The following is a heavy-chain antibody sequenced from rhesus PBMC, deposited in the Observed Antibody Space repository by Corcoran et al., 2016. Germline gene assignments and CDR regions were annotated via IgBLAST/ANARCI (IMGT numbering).Heavy chain of an antibody. CDR3: TRFDV. Sequence: EVQLGESGGGLGQPGGSLRLAWAAAGFTCSTYGRHWVRQAPREGLEWVAVISSDDSYKYYSDSVKARFPISRHNSNNMLYLQMNHQNLEDTAVYYCTRFDVWGPGVLVTVSS. CDR1: GFTCSTYG. V-gene: IGHV3S32*01. J-gene: IGHJ5-1*01. CDR2: ISSDDSYK.